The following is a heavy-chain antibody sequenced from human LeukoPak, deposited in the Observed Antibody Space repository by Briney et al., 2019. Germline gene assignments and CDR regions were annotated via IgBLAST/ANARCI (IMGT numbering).Heavy chain of an antibody. J-gene: IGHJ4*02. D-gene: IGHD6-19*01. CDR2: ISSGSTYT. CDR3: ARGSSGQYYFDL. V-gene: IGHV3-48*03. CDR1: GFTFSSYE. Sequence: PGGSLRLSCAASGFTFSSYEMHWVRQAPGKGLEWVSYISSGSTYTNYADSVKGRFTISRDNAKKSMYLQMNSLTAEDTAVYFCARGSSGQYYFDLWGQGTLVTVSS.